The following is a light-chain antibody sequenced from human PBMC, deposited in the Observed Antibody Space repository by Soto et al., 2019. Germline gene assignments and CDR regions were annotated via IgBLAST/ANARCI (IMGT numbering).Light chain of an antibody. V-gene: IGKV3-11*01. Sequence: SSVERATFPCRASQSVSRYLAWYQQKPGQAHTLLIYDASYRATGIPARFSGSGSGTDFTLTISSLEPEDFAVHYCQQRSNWPPITFGQGTRLDIK. CDR3: QQRSNWPPIT. CDR1: QSVSRY. J-gene: IGKJ5*01. CDR2: DAS.